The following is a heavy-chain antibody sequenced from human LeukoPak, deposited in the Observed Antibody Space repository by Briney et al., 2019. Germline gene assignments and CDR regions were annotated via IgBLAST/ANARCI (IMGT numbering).Heavy chain of an antibody. CDR2: IDDSGDST. D-gene: IGHD3-10*01. CDR1: GFSFSSNA. CDR3: AKGVHDY. V-gene: IGHV3-23*01. Sequence: PEGSLRLSCAASGFSFSSNAVNWVRQAPGKGLEWVSAIDDSGDSTYYADSVKGRFTISRDNSRNRLYLQMDSLRGDDTALYYCAKGVHDYWGQGTLVTVSS. J-gene: IGHJ4*02.